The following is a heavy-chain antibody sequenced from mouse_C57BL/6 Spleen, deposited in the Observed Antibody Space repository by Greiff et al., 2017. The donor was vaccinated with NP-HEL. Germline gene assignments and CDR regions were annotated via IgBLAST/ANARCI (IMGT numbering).Heavy chain of an antibody. D-gene: IGHD3-2*02. CDR1: GYTFTSYW. J-gene: IGHJ4*01. CDR2: IHPSDSDT. V-gene: IGHV1-74*01. Sequence: QVQLQQPGAELVKPGASVKVSCKASGYTFTSYWMHWVKQRSGQGLEWIGRIHPSDSDTIYNQQFKGKVTLTVDQSSSTAYMQLSSLTSEDSAVYYCAITGSGPYYAMDYWGQGTSVTVSS. CDR3: AITGSGPYYAMDY.